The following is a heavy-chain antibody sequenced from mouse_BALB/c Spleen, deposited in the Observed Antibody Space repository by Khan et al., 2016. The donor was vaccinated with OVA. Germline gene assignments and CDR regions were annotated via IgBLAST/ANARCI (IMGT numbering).Heavy chain of an antibody. CDR1: GYTFTNYV. J-gene: IGHJ3*01. Sequence: EVQLQESGPELVKPGASVKMSCKASGYTFTNYVTHWVKQKPGQGLEWIGYINPHNDGTRFHEKFKGKATLTSDKSSSTAYMELSRLTSEDSAVYYCAREAYNWDFSFAYWGQGTLVTVSA. D-gene: IGHD4-1*01. V-gene: IGHV1S136*01. CDR3: AREAYNWDFSFAY. CDR2: INPHNDGT.